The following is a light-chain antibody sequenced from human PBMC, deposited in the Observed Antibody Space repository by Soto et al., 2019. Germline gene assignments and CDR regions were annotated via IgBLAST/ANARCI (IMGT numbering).Light chain of an antibody. CDR1: QRVNSDY. J-gene: IGKJ1*01. V-gene: IGKV3-20*01. CDR2: GAS. Sequence: IVLTQSPGTLSLSPGERATVSCRASQRVNSDYLAWYQQKPSQAPRLLISGASSRATGIPDRFSGSGSETDFTLTISRLEPEDFAVYYCQQYGSSPRTFGQGTKVEIK. CDR3: QQYGSSPRT.